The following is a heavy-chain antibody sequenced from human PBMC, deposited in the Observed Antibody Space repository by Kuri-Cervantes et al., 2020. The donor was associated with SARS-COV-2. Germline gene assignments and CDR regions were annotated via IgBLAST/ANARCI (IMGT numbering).Heavy chain of an antibody. D-gene: IGHD2-8*01. J-gene: IGHJ6*03. CDR1: GGPFSSYA. V-gene: IGHV1-8*02. CDR2: INPNSGNT. CDR3: ARGNPGVPYYYMDV. Sequence: ASVMVSCMASGGPFSSYAIGRVRQATGQGLERMGWINPNSGNTGYAQKFQGRVTMTRNTSISTAHMELSSLRSEDTAVYYCARGNPGVPYYYMDVWGKGTTVTVSS.